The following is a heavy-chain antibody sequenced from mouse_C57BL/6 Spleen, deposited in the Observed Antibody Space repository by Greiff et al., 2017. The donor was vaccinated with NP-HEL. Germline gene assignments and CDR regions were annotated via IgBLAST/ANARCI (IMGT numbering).Heavy chain of an antibody. Sequence: EVKLMESGGDLVKPGGSLKLSCAASGFTFSSYGMSWVRQTPDKRLEWVATISSGGSYTYYPDSVKGRFTISRDNAKNTLYLQMSSLKSEDTAMYYCARYYGSSYVGAMDYWGQGTSVTVSS. V-gene: IGHV5-6*01. CDR3: ARYYGSSYVGAMDY. J-gene: IGHJ4*01. CDR2: ISSGGSYT. CDR1: GFTFSSYG. D-gene: IGHD1-1*01.